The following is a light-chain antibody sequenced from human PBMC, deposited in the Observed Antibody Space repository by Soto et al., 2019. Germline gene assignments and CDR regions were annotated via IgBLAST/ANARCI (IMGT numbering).Light chain of an antibody. CDR1: QSISSY. J-gene: IGKJ3*01. CDR3: QQSYSTPCT. Sequence: DIQMTQSPSSLSASVGDRVTITCRASQSISSYLYWYQQKTGKAPKLLIYAASSLQSGVPSRFSGSGSGTDFTLTISSRQPADFASYYCQQSYSTPCTFGPGTKVDIK. CDR2: AAS. V-gene: IGKV1-39*01.